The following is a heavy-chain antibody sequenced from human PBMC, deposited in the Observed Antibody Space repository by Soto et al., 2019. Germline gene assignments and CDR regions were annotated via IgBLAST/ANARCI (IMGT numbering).Heavy chain of an antibody. Sequence: SETLSLTCSVAGGSISSYYWSWIRQPPGKGLEWIGYIYYSGSTNYNPSLKSRVTISVDTSKNQFSLKLSSVTAADTAVYYCAREYYDSSGYPRPGFDPWGQGTLVTVSS. CDR2: IYYSGST. CDR3: AREYYDSSGYPRPGFDP. CDR1: GGSISSYY. V-gene: IGHV4-59*01. D-gene: IGHD3-22*01. J-gene: IGHJ5*02.